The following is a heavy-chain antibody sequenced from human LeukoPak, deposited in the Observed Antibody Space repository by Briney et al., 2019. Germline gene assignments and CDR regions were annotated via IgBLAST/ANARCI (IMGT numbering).Heavy chain of an antibody. V-gene: IGHV3-23*01. CDR2: ISGSGGST. D-gene: IGHD5-12*01. CDR1: GFTVSSNY. J-gene: IGHJ4*02. CDR3: AKARYSGYDAHYFDY. Sequence: PGGSLRLSCAASGFTVSSNYMSWVRQAPGKGLEWVSAISGSGGSTYYADSVKGRFTISRDNSKNTLYLQMNSLRAEDTAVYYCAKARYSGYDAHYFDYWGQGTLVTVSS.